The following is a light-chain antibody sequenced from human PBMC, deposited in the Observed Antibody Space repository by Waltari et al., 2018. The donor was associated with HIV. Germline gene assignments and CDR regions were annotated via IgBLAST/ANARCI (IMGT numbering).Light chain of an antibody. CDR3: CSCPRSGIRYV. CDR2: EFA. CDR1: SSNVGSDDL. J-gene: IGLJ1*01. Sequence: QSALTQPASVSGAPGQSITISCTGTSSNVGSDDLVSWYQQHPGEAPKLIIYEFAKRPSGVSKRFSGSKSGNTASLTISGLQAEDEADYYCCSCPRSGIRYVFGTGTKVTVL. V-gene: IGLV2-23*02.